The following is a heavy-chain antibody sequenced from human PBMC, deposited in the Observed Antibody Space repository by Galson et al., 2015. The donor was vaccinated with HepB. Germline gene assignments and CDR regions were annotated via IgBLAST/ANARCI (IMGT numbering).Heavy chain of an antibody. D-gene: IGHD3-22*01. V-gene: IGHV3-23*01. CDR1: GFIFSSHV. J-gene: IGHJ4*02. Sequence: SLRLSCAAPGFIFSSHVMSWVRQAPGKGLEWVSVVSGSGGYTYYADSVRGRFTISRDNSKNTLDLQTNSLRVEDTAVYYCAKRYDSSGYDYWGQGTLVTVSA. CDR3: AKRYDSSGYDY. CDR2: VSGSGGYT.